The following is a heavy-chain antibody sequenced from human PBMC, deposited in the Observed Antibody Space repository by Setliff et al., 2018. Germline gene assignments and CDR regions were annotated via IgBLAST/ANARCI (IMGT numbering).Heavy chain of an antibody. D-gene: IGHD6-6*01. CDR1: GGTFSDYF. V-gene: IGHV4-34*08. J-gene: IGHJ4*02. CDR3: ARGRNVAARLLDS. CDR2: INHSGSS. Sequence: PSETLSLTCGASGGTFSDYFWTWIRQSPGKGLEWIGEINHSGSSNYNPSLKSRVTISIDTSNNQFSLKVTSVTAADTGIYYCARGRNVAARLLDSWGQGARVTVSS.